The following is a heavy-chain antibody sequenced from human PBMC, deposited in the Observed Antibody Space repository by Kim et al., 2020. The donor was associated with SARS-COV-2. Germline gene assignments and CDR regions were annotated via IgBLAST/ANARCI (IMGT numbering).Heavy chain of an antibody. Sequence: SVKVSCKASGGTFSSYAISWVRQAPGQGLEWMGGIIPIFGTANYAQKFQGRVTITADESTSTAYMELSSLRSEDTAVYYCAREGGERYCSGGSCYSVGWGQGTLVTVSS. D-gene: IGHD2-15*01. CDR2: IIPIFGTA. CDR3: AREGGERYCSGGSCYSVG. CDR1: GGTFSSYA. J-gene: IGHJ4*02. V-gene: IGHV1-69*13.